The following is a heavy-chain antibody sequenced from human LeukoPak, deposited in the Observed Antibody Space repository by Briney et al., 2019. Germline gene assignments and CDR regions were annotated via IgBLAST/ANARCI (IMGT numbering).Heavy chain of an antibody. CDR3: AMGIAAACTISEFDY. J-gene: IGHJ4*02. V-gene: IGHV5-51*01. Sequence: GESLKISCKGSGYSFTSYWIGWVRQMPGKGLEWMGIIYPGDSDTRYSPSFQGQVTISADKSISTAYLQWSSLKASDTAMYYCAMGIAAACTISEFDYWGQGTLVTVSS. CDR1: GYSFTSYW. D-gene: IGHD6-13*01. CDR2: IYPGDSDT.